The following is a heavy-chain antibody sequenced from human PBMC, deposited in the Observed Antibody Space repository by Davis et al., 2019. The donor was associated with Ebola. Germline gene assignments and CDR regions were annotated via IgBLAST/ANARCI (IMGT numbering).Heavy chain of an antibody. Sequence: GSLRLSCAVYGGSFSGYYWSWIRQPPGKGLEWIGEINHSGSTNYNPSLKSRVTISVDTSKNQFSLKLSSVTAADTAVYYCARLRVPPYYYGMDVWGQGTTVTVSS. CDR2: INHSGST. V-gene: IGHV4-34*01. CDR1: GGSFSGYY. D-gene: IGHD2-15*01. CDR3: ARLRVPPYYYGMDV. J-gene: IGHJ6*02.